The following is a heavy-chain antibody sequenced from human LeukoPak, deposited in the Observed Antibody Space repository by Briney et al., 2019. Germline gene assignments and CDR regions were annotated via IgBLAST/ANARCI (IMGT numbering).Heavy chain of an antibody. Sequence: SVKVSCKASGGSFTNYAVSWLRQAPGPGLDGLGAIAPLFTTSDYAQKFRDRVTITADESTSTVYMDLRRLTYEDTAIYYCARVKESAPVAAAIPYFFDRWGQGTLVTVSS. V-gene: IGHV1-69*01. D-gene: IGHD2-2*01. CDR1: GGSFTNYA. J-gene: IGHJ4*02. CDR2: IAPLFTTS. CDR3: ARVKESAPVAAAIPYFFDR.